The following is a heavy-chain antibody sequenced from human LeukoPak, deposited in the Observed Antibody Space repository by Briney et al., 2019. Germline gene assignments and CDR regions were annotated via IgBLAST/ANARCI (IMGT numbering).Heavy chain of an antibody. CDR3: ARTRYYYNSRSYGAPYYFDH. Sequence: SETLSLTCTVSGGSISSDYWSWIRQPDGKGLEWIGRIYTSGSTNYNPSLKSRVSMSVDTSTNQFSLKLSSVTAADTAVYYCARTRYYYNSRSYGAPYYFDHWGQGALVTVSS. J-gene: IGHJ4*02. CDR1: GGSISSDY. D-gene: IGHD3-10*01. V-gene: IGHV4-4*07. CDR2: IYTSGST.